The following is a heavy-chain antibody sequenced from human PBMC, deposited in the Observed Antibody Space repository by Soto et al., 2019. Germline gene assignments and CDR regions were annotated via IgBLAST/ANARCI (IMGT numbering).Heavy chain of an antibody. V-gene: IGHV1-18*01. CDR2: ISTYNGNT. D-gene: IGHD3-22*01. CDR3: ARGPTDYYDNSANYFLDY. J-gene: IGHJ4*02. Sequence: QVQLVQSGAEVKKPGASVKVSCKASGYTFITYGVSWVRQAPGQGLDWLGWISTYNGNTRYAERLQGRVTMTTDTTTNTAYMELRHPRSDVSAVYYCARGPTDYYDNSANYFLDYWGQGTLVTVSS. CDR1: GYTFITYG.